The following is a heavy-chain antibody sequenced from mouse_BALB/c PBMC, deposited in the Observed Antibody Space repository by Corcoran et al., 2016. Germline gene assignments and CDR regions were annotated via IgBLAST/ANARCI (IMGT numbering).Heavy chain of an antibody. D-gene: IGHD1-1*01. V-gene: IGHV1-18*01. Sequence: EVLLQQSGPELVKPGASVKIPCKASGYTFTDYNMDWVKQSHGKSLEWIGDINPRSGGTVYNQTFKGKATLTVDKSSSTAYMELRSLTSEGTAVYYCARWGITTFDYWGQGTTVTVSS. CDR3: ARWGITTFDY. CDR1: GYTFTDYN. CDR2: INPRSGGT. J-gene: IGHJ2*01.